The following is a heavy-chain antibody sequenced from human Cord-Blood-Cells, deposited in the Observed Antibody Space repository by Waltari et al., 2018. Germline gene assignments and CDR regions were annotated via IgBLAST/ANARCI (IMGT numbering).Heavy chain of an antibody. V-gene: IGHV4-34*01. CDR3: ARGTTIVVVPAARYWYFDL. CDR1: GGSFSGYY. CDR2: INHSGST. Sequence: VQLQQWGAGLLKPSETLSLTCAFYGGSFSGYYCSWIRHPPGKGLEWIREINHSGSTNYNPSLKSRVTISVDTSKNQFSLKLSSVTAADTAVYYCARGTTIVVVPAARYWYFDLWGRGTLVTVSS. J-gene: IGHJ2*01. D-gene: IGHD2-2*01.